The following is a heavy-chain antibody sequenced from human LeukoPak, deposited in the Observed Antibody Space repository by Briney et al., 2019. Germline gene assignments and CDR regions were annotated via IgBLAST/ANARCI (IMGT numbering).Heavy chain of an antibody. CDR3: ARGRSIEGSGSLWKY. Sequence: ASVKVSCKASGYTFTGYYMHWVRQAPGQGLEWMGWINPNSGGTSFTQKFQGRVTMTRDTPIRTAYMEVSRLRSDDTAVYYCARGRSIEGSGSLWKYWGQGTLVTVSS. J-gene: IGHJ4*02. V-gene: IGHV1-2*02. CDR1: GYTFTGYY. D-gene: IGHD3-10*01. CDR2: INPNSGGT.